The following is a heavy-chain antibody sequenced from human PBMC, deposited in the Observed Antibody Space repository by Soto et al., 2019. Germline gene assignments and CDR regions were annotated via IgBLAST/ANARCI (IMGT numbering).Heavy chain of an antibody. J-gene: IGHJ6*02. V-gene: IGHV4-4*07. CDR2: IDTSGNT. Sequence: SEPLSLTCTVSVDSITTYYWSLIRQPAGKGLEWIGRIDTSGNTNHSPVLKSRVTLSVDTSKKQLSLKLTSVTAADTAVYYCARYSNNWFQSEGMDVWGQGPTVT. CDR3: ARYSNNWFQSEGMDV. D-gene: IGHD6-13*01. CDR1: VDSITTYY.